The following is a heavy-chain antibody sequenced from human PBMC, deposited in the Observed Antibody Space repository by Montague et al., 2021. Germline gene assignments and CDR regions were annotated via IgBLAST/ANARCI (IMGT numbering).Heavy chain of an antibody. CDR3: ASERDRYYYMDI. V-gene: IGHV4-38-2*02. CDR1: RSLINSDYY. J-gene: IGHJ6*03. Sequence: SETLSLTCTVSRSLINSDYYCGWIRQPPGKGLEWMGSVSHGGRTYYNPSLKSRVTISVDTSNNHFSLKLSSVTAADTAMHYCASERDRYYYMDIWGKGTTITVSS. CDR2: VSHGGRT.